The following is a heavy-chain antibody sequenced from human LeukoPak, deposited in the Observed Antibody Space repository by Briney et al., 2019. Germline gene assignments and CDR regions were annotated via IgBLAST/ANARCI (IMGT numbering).Heavy chain of an antibody. CDR2: INHSGST. J-gene: IGHJ4*02. D-gene: IGHD3-10*01. CDR3: ARGEPRPYGSGSYSFDY. CDR1: GGSFSGYY. V-gene: IGHV4-34*01. Sequence: SETLSLTCAVCGGSFSGYYWSWIRQPPGKGLEWIGEINHSGSTNYNPSLKSRVTISVDTSKNQFSLKLSSVTAADTAVYYCARGEPRPYGSGSYSFDYWGQGTLVTVSS.